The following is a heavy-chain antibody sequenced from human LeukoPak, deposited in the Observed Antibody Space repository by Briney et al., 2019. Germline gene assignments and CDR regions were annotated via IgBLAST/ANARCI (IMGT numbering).Heavy chain of an antibody. CDR1: GFTVSSNY. V-gene: IGHV3-53*01. J-gene: IGHJ6*02. CDR3: ARGSAPSPYSSGWYHYYYYYGMDV. CDR2: IYSGGST. Sequence: GGSLRLSCAASGFTVSSNYVSWVRQAPGKGLEWVSVIYSGGSTYYADSVKGRFTISRDNSKNTLYLQMNSLRAEDTAVYYCARGSAPSPYSSGWYHYYYYYGMDVWGQGTTVTVSS. D-gene: IGHD6-19*01.